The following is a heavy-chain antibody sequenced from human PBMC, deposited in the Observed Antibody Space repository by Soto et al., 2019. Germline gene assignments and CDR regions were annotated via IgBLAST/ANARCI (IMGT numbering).Heavy chain of an antibody. Sequence: EVHLLESGGALVQPGGSLRLSCAASGFTFSSCAMGWVRQAPGKGLEWVSDIIDSGASTYYADAVKGRFTISRDNSKGTLCLQIDSLRAEDTAVYYCGKARSYYSCYGVDVWGQGTTVTVSS. D-gene: IGHD1-26*01. CDR1: GFTFSSCA. CDR3: GKARSYYSCYGVDV. CDR2: IIDSGAST. J-gene: IGHJ6*02. V-gene: IGHV3-23*01.